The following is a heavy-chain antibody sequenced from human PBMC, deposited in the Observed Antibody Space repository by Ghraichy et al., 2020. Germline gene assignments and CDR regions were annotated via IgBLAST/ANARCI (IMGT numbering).Heavy chain of an antibody. CDR1: GFIFSDYS. CDR2: ISFHSVFT. J-gene: IGHJ4*02. V-gene: IGHV3-21*06. CDR3: VRGRDIYKGVGGL. D-gene: IGHD5-24*01. Sequence: GESLNISCEASGFIFSDYSMNWVRQAPGKGLEWVSLISFHSVFTHYVDSAKGRFTISRDNAKNSLYLQMNSLRVDDTAVYYCVRGRDIYKGVGGLWGQGTLVTVSP.